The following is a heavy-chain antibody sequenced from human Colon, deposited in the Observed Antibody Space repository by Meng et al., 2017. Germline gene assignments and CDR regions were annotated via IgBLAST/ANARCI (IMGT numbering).Heavy chain of an antibody. V-gene: IGHV3-48*03. CDR3: ARDYFHYYGMDL. Sequence: GGSLRLSCAASGFSFRSFEMDWFRQAPGKGLEGVSYISDGGLKRYYAGSVGGGFTISRDDAKNSLYLQMNSLRAEDTAVYYCARDYFHYYGMDLWGQGTTVTVSS. CDR2: ISDGGLKR. J-gene: IGHJ6*01. CDR1: GFSFRSFE.